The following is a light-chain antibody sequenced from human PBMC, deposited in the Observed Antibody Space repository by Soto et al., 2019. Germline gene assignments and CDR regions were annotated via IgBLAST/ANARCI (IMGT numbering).Light chain of an antibody. J-gene: IGKJ5*01. CDR1: QGISSY. CDR2: AAS. CDR3: QLLDSYST. V-gene: IGKV1-9*01. Sequence: DIQLTQSPSFLSASVGDRVTITCRASQGISSYLAWYQQQPGKAPKLLIYAASTLQSGVPSRFSGSGSGTEFTLTISSLQPEDFATYYCQLLDSYSTFGQGTRLAIK.